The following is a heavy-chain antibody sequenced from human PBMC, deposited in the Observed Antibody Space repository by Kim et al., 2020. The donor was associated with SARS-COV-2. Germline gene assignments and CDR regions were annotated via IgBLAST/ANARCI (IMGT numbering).Heavy chain of an antibody. Sequence: GGSLRLSCAASGFTFSSYAMSWVRQAPGKGLEWVSAISGSGTNTYYADSMKGRFTISRDNSKNTLYLQMNSLRAEDTAVYYYARGLPGGYRPDYWGQGTLVTVSS. D-gene: IGHD3-10*01. CDR1: GFTFSSYA. V-gene: IGHV3-23*01. J-gene: IGHJ4*02. CDR2: ISGSGTNT. CDR3: ARGLPGGYRPDY.